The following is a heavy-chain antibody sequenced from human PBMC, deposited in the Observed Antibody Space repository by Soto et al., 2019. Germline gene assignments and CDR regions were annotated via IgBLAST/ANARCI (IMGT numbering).Heavy chain of an antibody. CDR3: ARAGVVTARRVNWFDP. D-gene: IGHD2-21*02. J-gene: IGHJ5*02. V-gene: IGHV4-59*01. CDR1: GGSISSYY. Sequence: SETLSLTCTVSGGSISSYYWSWIRQPPGKGLEWIGYIYYSGSTNYNPSLKSRVTISVDTSKNQFSLKLSSVTAADTAVYYCARAGVVTARRVNWFDPWGQGTLVTVSS. CDR2: IYYSGST.